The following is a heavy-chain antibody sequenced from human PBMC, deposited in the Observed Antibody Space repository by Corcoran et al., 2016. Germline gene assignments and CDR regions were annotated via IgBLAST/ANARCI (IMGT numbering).Heavy chain of an antibody. CDR2: ISWDGGST. Sequence: EVQLVESGGVVVQPGGSLRLSCAASGFTFDDYAMHWVRQAPGKGLEWVSLISWDGGSTYYADSVKGRFTLSRDNSKNSRYLQMNSLRAEDTALYCCAKDQDYGDYAGYMDFWGQGTTVTVSS. CDR1: GFTFDDYA. J-gene: IGHJ6*02. V-gene: IGHV3-43D*03. D-gene: IGHD4-17*01. CDR3: AKDQDYGDYAGYMDF.